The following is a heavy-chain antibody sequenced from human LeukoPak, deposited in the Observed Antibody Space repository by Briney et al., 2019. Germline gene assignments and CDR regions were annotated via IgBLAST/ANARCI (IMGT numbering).Heavy chain of an antibody. Sequence: SETLSLTCTVSGDSVSSSSYYWGWIRQPPGKGLEWIGSIYYSGSTYYNPSLKSRVTISVDTSKNQFSLKLSSVTAADTAVYYCARITTIFGVVTDYWGQGTLVTVSS. CDR1: GDSVSSSSYY. CDR2: IYYSGST. CDR3: ARITTIFGVVTDY. J-gene: IGHJ4*02. V-gene: IGHV4-39*07. D-gene: IGHD3-3*01.